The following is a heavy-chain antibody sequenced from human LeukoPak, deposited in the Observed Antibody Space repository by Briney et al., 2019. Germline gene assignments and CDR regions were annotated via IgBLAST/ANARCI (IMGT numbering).Heavy chain of an antibody. CDR3: ATAYSGFACNWFDH. J-gene: IGHJ5*02. V-gene: IGHV3-74*01. D-gene: IGHD5-12*01. CDR2: MSDDGTVT. Sequence: GGSLRLSCEVSGLPFSRSWMHWVRQLPGRGLMWVSSMSDDGTVTTYADSVKGRFIISRDNAKNTLYLQLNNLRGEDTALYFCATAYSGFACNWFDHWGQGTLVTVSS. CDR1: GLPFSRSW.